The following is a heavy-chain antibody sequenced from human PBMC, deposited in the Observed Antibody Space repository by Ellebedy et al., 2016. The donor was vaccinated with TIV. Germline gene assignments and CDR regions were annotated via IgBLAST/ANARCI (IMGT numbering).Heavy chain of an antibody. CDR3: ARDLGSGYYHAYFDY. D-gene: IGHD3-22*01. CDR2: ISSSSSYI. V-gene: IGHV3-21*01. Sequence: GESLKISCAASGFTFSSYSMNWVRQAPGKGLEWVSSISSSSSYIYYADSVKGRFTISRDNAKNSLYLQMNSLRAEDTAVYYCARDLGSGYYHAYFDYWGQGTLVTVSS. J-gene: IGHJ4*02. CDR1: GFTFSSYS.